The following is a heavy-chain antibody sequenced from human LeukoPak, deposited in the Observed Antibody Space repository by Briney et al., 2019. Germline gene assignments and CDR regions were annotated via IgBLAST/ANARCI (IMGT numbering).Heavy chain of an antibody. D-gene: IGHD3-10*01. J-gene: IGHJ4*02. Sequence: GGSLRLSCAASGFTVSSNYMSWVRQAPGKGLEWVSVIYSGGSTYYADSVKGRFTISRDNSKNTLYLQMNSLRAEDTAVYYCARGHYGSGSYYYYWGQGTLVTVSS. CDR2: IYSGGST. CDR1: GFTVSSNY. V-gene: IGHV3-53*01. CDR3: ARGHYGSGSYYYY.